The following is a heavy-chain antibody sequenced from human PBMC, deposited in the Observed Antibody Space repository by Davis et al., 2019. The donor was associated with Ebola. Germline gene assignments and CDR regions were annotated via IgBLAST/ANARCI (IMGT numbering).Heavy chain of an antibody. D-gene: IGHD2-15*01. CDR2: ISGSGGST. Sequence: GESLKISCAASGFTFNNYAMSWVRQAPGKGLEWVSTISGSGGSTYYADSVKGRFTISRDNSKNTLFLQMNSLRDEDTAEYYCAKGGDGCSGGSCYAMDHWGQGTLVTVSS. J-gene: IGHJ4*02. CDR3: AKGGDGCSGGSCYAMDH. V-gene: IGHV3-23*01. CDR1: GFTFNNYA.